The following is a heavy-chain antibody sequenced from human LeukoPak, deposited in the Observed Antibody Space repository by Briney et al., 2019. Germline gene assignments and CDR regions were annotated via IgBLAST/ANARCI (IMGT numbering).Heavy chain of an antibody. CDR2: VRYDGSSK. V-gene: IGHV3-30*02. Sequence: GGSLRLSCAASGFTFGSYGMHWVRQAPGKGLEWVAFVRYDGSSKYSADSVKGRFTISRDNSKNTLYLQMNSLRAEDTAVYYCGKDLRQYYYESSGYYLDYWGQGTLVTVSS. J-gene: IGHJ4*02. CDR1: GFTFGSYG. CDR3: GKDLRQYYYESSGYYLDY. D-gene: IGHD3-22*01.